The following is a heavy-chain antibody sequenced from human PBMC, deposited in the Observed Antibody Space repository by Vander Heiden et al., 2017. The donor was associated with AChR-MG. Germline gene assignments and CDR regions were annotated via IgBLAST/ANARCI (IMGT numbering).Heavy chain of an antibody. J-gene: IGHJ3*02. CDR2: ISSSGSTI. Sequence: QVQLVESGGGLVKPGGSLRLSCAASGFTFSDYYMSWIRQAPGKGLEWVSYISSSGSTIYYADSVKGRFTISRDNAKNSLYLQMNSLRAEDTAVYYCARQAVVVVPAASLDAFDIWGQGTMVTVSS. D-gene: IGHD2-2*01. CDR3: ARQAVVVVPAASLDAFDI. V-gene: IGHV3-11*01. CDR1: GFTFSDYY.